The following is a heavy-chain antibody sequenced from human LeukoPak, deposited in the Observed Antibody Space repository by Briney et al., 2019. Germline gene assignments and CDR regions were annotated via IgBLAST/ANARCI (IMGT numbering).Heavy chain of an antibody. CDR2: ISSSSSYI. D-gene: IGHD3-10*01. V-gene: IGHV3-21*01. CDR3: ARDSTYYYASGSSGPHYFDS. CDR1: GFTFSSYS. J-gene: IGHJ4*02. Sequence: GGSLRLSCAASGFTFSSYSMNWVRQAPGKGLEWVSSISSSSSYIYYADSVKARFTISRDNAKNSLYLQMNSLRAEDTSVYYCARDSTYYYASGSSGPHYFDSWGQGTLVTVTS.